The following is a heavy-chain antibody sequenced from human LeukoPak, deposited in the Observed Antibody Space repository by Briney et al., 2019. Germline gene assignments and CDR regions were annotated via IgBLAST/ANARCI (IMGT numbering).Heavy chain of an antibody. J-gene: IGHJ4*02. V-gene: IGHV4-34*01. D-gene: IGHD3-10*01. CDR3: VYGSGSYYSDFDY. CDR2: INHSGST. Sequence: SETLSLTCAVYGGSFSGYYWSWIRQPPGKGLEWIGEINHSGSTNYNPSLKSRVTISVDTSKNQFSLKLSSVTAADTAVYYCVYGSGSYYSDFDYWGQGTLVTVSS. CDR1: GGSFSGYY.